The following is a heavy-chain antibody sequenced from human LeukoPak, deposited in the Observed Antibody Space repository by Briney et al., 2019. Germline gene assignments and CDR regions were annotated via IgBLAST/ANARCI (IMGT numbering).Heavy chain of an antibody. J-gene: IGHJ6*02. CDR3: VKGGHKLDIQTTHYYDGLDV. V-gene: IGHV3-74*03. CDR1: GFTLSDHW. D-gene: IGHD5-12*01. Sequence: PGGSLRLSCVASGFTLSDHWMYWVRQGPSRGLAHVSRVESDASRTTYADSVKGRFTISRDDAKNTMYLQMNSLRVEDKAVYYCVKGGHKLDIQTTHYYDGLDVWGQGTTVAVS. CDR2: VESDASRT.